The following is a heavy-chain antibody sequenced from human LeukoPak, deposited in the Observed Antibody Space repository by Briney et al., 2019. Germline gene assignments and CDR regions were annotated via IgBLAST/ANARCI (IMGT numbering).Heavy chain of an antibody. J-gene: IGHJ3*02. Sequence: GASLKISCKGSGYSFTSYWLGWVRQMPGKGLEWMGIIYPGDSDTRYSPSFQGQVTISADKSIRTAYLQWSSLKASDTAMYYCARLFYYDSSGYPYAFDIWGQGTMVTVSS. D-gene: IGHD3-22*01. CDR1: GYSFTSYW. V-gene: IGHV5-51*01. CDR2: IYPGDSDT. CDR3: ARLFYYDSSGYPYAFDI.